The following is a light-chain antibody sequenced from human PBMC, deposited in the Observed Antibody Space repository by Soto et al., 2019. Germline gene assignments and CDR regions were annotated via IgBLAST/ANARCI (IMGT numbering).Light chain of an antibody. CDR1: SSDVGGYNY. J-gene: IGLJ1*01. V-gene: IGLV2-14*01. Sequence: QSALTQPASVSGSPGQSITISCTGTSSDVGGYNYVSWCQQHPGKAPKLMIYEVSNRPSGVSNRFSGSKSGNTASLTISGLQAEDEADYYCSSYTSSILYVFGTGTKLTVL. CDR2: EVS. CDR3: SSYTSSILYV.